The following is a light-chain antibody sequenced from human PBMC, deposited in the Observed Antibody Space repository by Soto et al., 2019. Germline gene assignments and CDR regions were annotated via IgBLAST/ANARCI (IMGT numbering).Light chain of an antibody. Sequence: DIVMTQSPDSLAVSLGERATINCKSSQSVLYSSTNENSLAWYQQKPGQPPKLLIYWASTRESGVPDRFSGRGSGTDFTLTISSLQAEDVAVYYCQQYYSTPYTFGQGTKLEIK. V-gene: IGKV4-1*01. J-gene: IGKJ2*01. CDR3: QQYYSTPYT. CDR2: WAS. CDR1: QSVLYSSTNENS.